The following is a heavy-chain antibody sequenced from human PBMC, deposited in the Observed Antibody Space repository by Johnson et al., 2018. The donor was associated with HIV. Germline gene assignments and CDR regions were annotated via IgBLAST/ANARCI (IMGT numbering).Heavy chain of an antibody. CDR2: IRYDGSNK. D-gene: IGHD6-6*01. V-gene: IGHV3-30*02. Sequence: MQLVESGGGVVQPGGSLRLSCAASGFTFSSYGMHWVRQAPGKGLEWVAFIRYDGSNKYYADSVKGRFTISRDNSKNTLYLQMNSLRAEDTAVYYCARVYSSSSAHAFDIWGQGTMVTVSS. J-gene: IGHJ3*02. CDR1: GFTFSSYG. CDR3: ARVYSSSSAHAFDI.